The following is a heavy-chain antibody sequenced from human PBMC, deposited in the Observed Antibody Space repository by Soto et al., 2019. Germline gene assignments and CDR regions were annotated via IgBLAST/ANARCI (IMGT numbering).Heavy chain of an antibody. D-gene: IGHD3-3*01. J-gene: IGHJ5*02. V-gene: IGHV4-34*01. CDR2: INHSGST. Sequence: SGPLSLTCAVYGGSFSGYYWSWIRQPPGKGLEWIGEINHSGSTNYNPSLKSRVTISVDTSKNQFSLKLSSVTAADTAVYYCARGDTDSIVGTRGGSFDPCGERNLVTFSS. CDR1: GGSFSGYY. CDR3: ARGDTDSIVGTRGGSFDP.